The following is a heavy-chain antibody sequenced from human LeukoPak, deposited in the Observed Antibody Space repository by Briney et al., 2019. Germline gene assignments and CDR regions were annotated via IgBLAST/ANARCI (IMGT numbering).Heavy chain of an antibody. D-gene: IGHD2-2*01. J-gene: IGHJ5*02. V-gene: IGHV3-74*01. CDR3: ARSDQPGGDYCSSTSCYLGWFDP. CDR1: GFTFSNYW. CDR2: INSDGSIT. Sequence: GGSLRLSCAASGFTFSNYWMHWVRQAQGKVLVWVSRINSDGSITSHADSVKGRFTISRDNAKNSLYLQMNSLRAEDTAVYYCARSDQPGGDYCSSTSCYLGWFDPWGQGTLVTVSS.